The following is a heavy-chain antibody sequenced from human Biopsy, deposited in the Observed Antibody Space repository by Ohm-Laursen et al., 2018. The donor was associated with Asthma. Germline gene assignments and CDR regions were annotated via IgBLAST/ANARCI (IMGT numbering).Heavy chain of an antibody. CDR3: AKSADYYDSTDYLDF. Sequence: LRLSCTASGFSFDDCAMHWVRQAPGKGLEWVSSISWNSGNIDYADSVKGRFTISRDNAKNSLYLQMQSLRPEDTAFYYCAKSADYYDSTDYLDFWGRGTLVTVSS. J-gene: IGHJ4*01. D-gene: IGHD3-22*01. CDR2: ISWNSGNI. CDR1: GFSFDDCA. V-gene: IGHV3-9*01.